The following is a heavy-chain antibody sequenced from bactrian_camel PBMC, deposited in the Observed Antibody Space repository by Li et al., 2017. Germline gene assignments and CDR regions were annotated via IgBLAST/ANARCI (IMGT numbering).Heavy chain of an antibody. D-gene: IGHD6*01. CDR2: VDAAGKT. V-gene: IGHV3S53*01. CDR3: ATGNYADSWWAFSGYNY. Sequence: HVQLVESGGGAVQAGASLTLSCVASADITANCMGWFRQTSGTERERVATVDAAGKTIYADSVKGRFTISRDNAKNTLYLQMNSLKTEDTAVYYCATGNYADSWWAFSGYNYWGQGTQVTVS. J-gene: IGHJ4*01. CDR1: ADITANC.